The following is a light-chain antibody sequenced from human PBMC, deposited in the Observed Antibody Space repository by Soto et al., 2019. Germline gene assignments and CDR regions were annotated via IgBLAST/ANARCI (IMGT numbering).Light chain of an antibody. CDR2: GAS. CDR1: QSVNNNY. V-gene: IGKV3-20*01. J-gene: IGKJ2*01. Sequence: EIVLTQSPGTLSLSPGERATLSCRASQSVNNNYLAWYQQKSGQAPRLLIFGASSRATGIPDRFSGSGSGAEFTLTISRLEPEDFAVYYCQQYGSSLYTFGQGTKLEIK. CDR3: QQYGSSLYT.